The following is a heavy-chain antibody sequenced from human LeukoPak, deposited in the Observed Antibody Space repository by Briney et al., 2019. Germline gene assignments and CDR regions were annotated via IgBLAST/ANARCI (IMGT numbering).Heavy chain of an antibody. CDR2: IGSDILTT. CDR3: ARSHDGFDH. Sequence: PGGSLRLSCVGSGFIFGTYSMNWVRQAPGKRLEWVSYIGSDILTTHYSDSVKGRFTISRDNVKNSVYLQMSSLRGDDTAIYYCARSHDGFDHWGQGTLVTVSS. D-gene: IGHD5-24*01. CDR1: GFIFGTYS. V-gene: IGHV3-48*01. J-gene: IGHJ5*02.